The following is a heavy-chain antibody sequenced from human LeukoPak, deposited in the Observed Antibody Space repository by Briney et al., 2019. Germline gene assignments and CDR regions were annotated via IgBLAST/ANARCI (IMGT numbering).Heavy chain of an antibody. CDR2: IYYSGST. D-gene: IGHD6-13*01. J-gene: IGHJ6*02. CDR1: GGSISSYY. V-gene: IGHV4-59*01. CDR3: ARGAAGAVPTYYYYYGMDV. Sequence: SETLSLTCTVSGGSISSYYWSWIRQPPGKGLEWIGYIYYSGSTNYNPSLKSRVTISVDTSKNQFSLKLSSVTAADTAVYYCARGAAGAVPTYYYYYGMDVWGQGTTVTVSS.